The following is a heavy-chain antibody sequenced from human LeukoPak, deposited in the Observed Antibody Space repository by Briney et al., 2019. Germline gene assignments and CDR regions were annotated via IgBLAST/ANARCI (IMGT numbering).Heavy chain of an antibody. V-gene: IGHV1-2*02. J-gene: IGHJ4*02. CDR3: ASPRGYSGYGYFDY. Sequence: GASVKVSCKASGYTFTGYYMHWVRQAPGQGLEWMGWINPNSGGTNYAQKFQGRVTMTRDTSISTAYMELSRLRSDDTAVYYCASPRGYSGYGYFDYWGQGTLVTVSS. CDR2: INPNSGGT. CDR1: GYTFTGYY. D-gene: IGHD5-12*01.